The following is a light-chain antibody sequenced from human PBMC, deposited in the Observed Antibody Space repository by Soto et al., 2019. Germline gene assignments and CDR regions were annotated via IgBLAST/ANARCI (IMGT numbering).Light chain of an antibody. CDR2: DAS. J-gene: IGKJ3*01. V-gene: IGKV3-11*01. CDR1: QSVSSY. CDR3: QQRSNWLLFT. Sequence: EIVLTQSPATPSLSPGERATLSCRASQSVSSYLAWYQQKPGQAPRLLIYDASNRATGIPARFSGSGSGTDFTLTISSLEPEDFAVYYCQQRSNWLLFTFGPGTKVDIK.